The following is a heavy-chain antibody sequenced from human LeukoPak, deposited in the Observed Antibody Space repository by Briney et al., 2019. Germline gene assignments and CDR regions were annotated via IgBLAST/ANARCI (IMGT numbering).Heavy chain of an antibody. V-gene: IGHV4-30-2*01. CDR3: ARAVDPFLEWLLWFDY. CDR2: IYHSGST. CDR1: GGSISSGGYY. Sequence: PSQTLSLTCTVSGGSISSGGYYWSWIRQPPGKGLEWIGYIYHSGSTYYNPSLKSRVTISVDRSKNQFSLKLSSVTAADTAVYYCARAVDPFLEWLLWFDYWGQGTLVTVSS. D-gene: IGHD3-3*01. J-gene: IGHJ4*02.